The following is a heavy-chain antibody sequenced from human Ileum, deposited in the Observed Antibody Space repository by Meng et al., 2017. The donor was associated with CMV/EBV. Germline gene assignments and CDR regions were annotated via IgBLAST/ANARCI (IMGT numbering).Heavy chain of an antibody. CDR1: GFTLSSYA. D-gene: IGHD2-15*01. J-gene: IGHJ2*01. V-gene: IGHV3-23*01. CDR3: AKDRIVVTNWYFDL. CDR2: ISGDGDST. Sequence: SGFTLSSYAMSWVRQAPGKGLEWVSAISGDGDSTYYADSVKGRFTISRDNSKNTLYLQINSLRAEDTAVYYCAKDRIVVTNWYFDLWGRGTLVTVSS.